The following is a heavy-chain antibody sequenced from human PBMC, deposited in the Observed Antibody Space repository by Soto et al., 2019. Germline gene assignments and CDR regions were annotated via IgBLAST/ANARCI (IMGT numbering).Heavy chain of an antibody. CDR1: GGSISSSSYY. D-gene: IGHD1-1*01. Sequence: QLQLQESGPGLVKPSETLSLTCTVSGGSISSSSYYWGWIRQPPGKGLEWIGSIYYSGSTYYNPSLKSRVTISVDTSKNQFSLKLSSVTAADTAVYYCARRTRDNDAFDLWGQGTMVTVSS. CDR3: ARRTRDNDAFDL. CDR2: IYYSGST. J-gene: IGHJ3*01. V-gene: IGHV4-39*01.